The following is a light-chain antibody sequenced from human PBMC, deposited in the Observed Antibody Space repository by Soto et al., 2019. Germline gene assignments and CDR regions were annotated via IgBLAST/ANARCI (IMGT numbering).Light chain of an antibody. CDR1: QSISTY. CDR3: QQRSKWPPP. Sequence: EDVLTQSPATLSLSPGERATLSCRASQSISTYLAWYQQKPGQAPRLLIYDASRRATGIPARFSGSGSGTDFTLTISSLAAEDFAVYYCQQRSKWPPPFGGGTKVEI. J-gene: IGKJ4*01. CDR2: DAS. V-gene: IGKV3-11*01.